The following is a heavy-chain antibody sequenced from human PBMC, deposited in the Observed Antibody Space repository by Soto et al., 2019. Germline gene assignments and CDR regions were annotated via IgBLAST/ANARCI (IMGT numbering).Heavy chain of an antibody. J-gene: IGHJ3*02. D-gene: IGHD5-12*01. CDR2: IIPIFGTA. CDR1: GGTFSSYA. CDR3: AIGRAGMATILDAFDI. Sequence: QVQLVQSGAEVKKPGSSVKVSCKASGGTFSSYAISWVRQAPGQGLEWMGGIIPIFGTANYAQKFQGRVTITADESTSTAYMELSRLRSEDTAVYYCAIGRAGMATILDAFDIWGQGTMVTVSS. V-gene: IGHV1-69*01.